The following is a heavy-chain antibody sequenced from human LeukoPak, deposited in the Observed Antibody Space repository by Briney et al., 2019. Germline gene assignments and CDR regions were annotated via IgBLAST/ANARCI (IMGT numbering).Heavy chain of an antibody. D-gene: IGHD2-15*01. CDR1: GYTFTGYY. J-gene: IGHJ5*02. V-gene: IGHV1-2*02. CDR2: LIPNSGVT. Sequence: ASVTVSCKASGYTFTGYYIHWVRQAPGQGLEWMGWLIPNSGVTRYSQNFQARLTMTRDTSLSSAYMELTNLTSNDTAVYYCARGRYCSGGSCYRWFDPWGQGALVTVSS. CDR3: ARGRYCSGGSCYRWFDP.